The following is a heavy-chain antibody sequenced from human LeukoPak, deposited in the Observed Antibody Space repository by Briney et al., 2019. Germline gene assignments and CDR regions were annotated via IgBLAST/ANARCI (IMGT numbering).Heavy chain of an antibody. J-gene: IGHJ4*02. CDR1: GGSISSGGYY. D-gene: IGHD6-19*01. CDR3: ARVVWGRPSSGWYYFDY. CDR2: IYYSGST. V-gene: IGHV4-31*03. Sequence: SETLSLTCTVSGGSISSGGYYWSWIRQHPGKGLEWIGYIYYSGSTYYNPSLKSRVTISVDTSKNQFSLKLSSVTAADTAVYYCARVVWGRPSSGWYYFDYWGQGTLVTVSS.